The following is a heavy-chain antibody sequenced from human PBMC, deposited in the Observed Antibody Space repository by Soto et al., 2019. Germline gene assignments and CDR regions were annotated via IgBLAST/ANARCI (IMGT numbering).Heavy chain of an antibody. CDR3: ARDSFGFDY. V-gene: IGHV3-33*01. D-gene: IGHD3-10*01. CDR1: GFTFSDYG. Sequence: QVQLAESGGGVVQPGRSLRLSCAASGFTFSDYGMHWVRQAPGKGLEWVAVIWYDGSNKYYADSVKGRFTISRDNSKNTLYLQMNSLRAEDTAVYYCARDSFGFDYWGQGTLVTVSS. CDR2: IWYDGSNK. J-gene: IGHJ4*02.